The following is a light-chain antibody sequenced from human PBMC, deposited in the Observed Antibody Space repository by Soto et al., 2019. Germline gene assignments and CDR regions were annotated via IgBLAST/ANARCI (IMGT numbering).Light chain of an antibody. CDR1: QTISSW. Sequence: DSQMTQSPATRSGAVGDRVTITCRASQTISSWLAWYQQKPGKAPKLLIYKASTLKSGVPSRFSGSGSGTEFTLTISSLQPDDFATYYCHHYNSYSEAVGQGTKVDIK. J-gene: IGKJ1*01. CDR3: HHYNSYSEA. CDR2: KAS. V-gene: IGKV1-5*03.